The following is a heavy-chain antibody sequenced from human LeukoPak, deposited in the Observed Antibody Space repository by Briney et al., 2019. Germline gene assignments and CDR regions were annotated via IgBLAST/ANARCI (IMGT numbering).Heavy chain of an antibody. CDR2: INHSGST. CDR3: AREDPTYYYGSGSYYKGYYFDY. J-gene: IGHJ4*02. CDR1: GGSISSYY. V-gene: IGHV4-34*01. Sequence: PSETLSLTCTVSGGSISSYYWSWIRQPPGKGLEWIGEINHSGSTNYNPSLKSRVTISVDTSKNQFSLKLSSVTAADTAVYYCAREDPTYYYGSGSYYKGYYFDYWGQGTLVTVSS. D-gene: IGHD3-10*01.